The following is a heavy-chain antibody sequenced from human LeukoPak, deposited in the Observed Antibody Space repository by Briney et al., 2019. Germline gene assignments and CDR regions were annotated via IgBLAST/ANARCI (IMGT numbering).Heavy chain of an antibody. J-gene: IGHJ4*02. D-gene: IGHD3-22*01. CDR1: GFTVGSST. CDR2: IYSGGST. Sequence: GGSLRLSCAASGFTVGSSTMSWVRQAPGKGLEWVSIIYSGGSTSYADSVKGRFTISRDNSKNTLYLQMNSLRTEDTAVYYCARGGSYFDISGYYFYWGQGTLVTVSS. V-gene: IGHV3-66*01. CDR3: ARGGSYFDISGYYFY.